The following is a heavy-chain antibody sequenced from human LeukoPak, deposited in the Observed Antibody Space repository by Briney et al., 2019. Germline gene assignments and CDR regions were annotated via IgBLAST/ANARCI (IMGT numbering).Heavy chain of an antibody. CDR2: IIPILGIA. Sequence: ASVKVSCKASGGTFSSYAISWVRQAPGQGLEWMGRIIPILGIANYAQKFQGRVTITADESTSTAYMELSSLRSEDTAVYYCARSGIAAIGYFDYWGQGTLVTVSS. D-gene: IGHD6-13*01. CDR3: ARSGIAAIGYFDY. V-gene: IGHV1-69*04. J-gene: IGHJ4*02. CDR1: GGTFSSYA.